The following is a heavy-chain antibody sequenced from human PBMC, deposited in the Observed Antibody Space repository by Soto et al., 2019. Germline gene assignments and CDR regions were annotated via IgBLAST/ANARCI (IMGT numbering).Heavy chain of an antibody. CDR3: ARPPHYDSSGYYSWSSHGVAFDI. J-gene: IGHJ3*02. CDR1: GYSFTSYW. V-gene: IGHV5-51*01. D-gene: IGHD3-22*01. CDR2: IYPGDSDT. Sequence: GESLKISCKGSGYSFTSYWIGWVRQMPGKGLEWMGIIYPGDSDTRYSPSFQGQVTISADKSISTAYLQWSSLKASDTAMYYCARPPHYDSSGYYSWSSHGVAFDIWGQGTMVTVSS.